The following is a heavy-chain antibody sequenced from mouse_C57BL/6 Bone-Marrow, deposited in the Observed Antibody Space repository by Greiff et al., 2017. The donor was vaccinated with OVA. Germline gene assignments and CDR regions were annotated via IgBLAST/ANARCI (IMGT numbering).Heavy chain of an antibody. V-gene: IGHV14-4*01. CDR2: IDPENGDT. CDR1: GFNIKDDY. CDR3: TTTGTERDY. D-gene: IGHD4-1*01. Sequence: EVQLQQSGAELVRPGASVKLSCTASGFNIKDDYMHWVKQRPEQGLEWIGWIDPENGDTEYASKFQGKATITADTSSNTAYLQLSSLTSEDTAVYYCTTTGTERDYGGQGTTLTVSS. J-gene: IGHJ2*01.